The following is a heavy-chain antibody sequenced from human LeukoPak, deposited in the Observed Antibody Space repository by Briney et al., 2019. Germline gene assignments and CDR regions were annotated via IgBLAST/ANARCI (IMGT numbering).Heavy chain of an antibody. J-gene: IGHJ3*02. CDR1: GGSFSGYY. V-gene: IGHV4-34*01. CDR2: INHSGST. D-gene: IGHD4-17*01. CDR3: ASGPVTWLGAFDI. Sequence: PSETLSLTCAVYGGSFSGYYWSWIRQPPGKGLEWIGEINHSGSTNYNPSLKSRVTISVDTSKNQFSLKLSSVTAADTAVYYCASGPVTWLGAFDIWGQGTMVTVSS.